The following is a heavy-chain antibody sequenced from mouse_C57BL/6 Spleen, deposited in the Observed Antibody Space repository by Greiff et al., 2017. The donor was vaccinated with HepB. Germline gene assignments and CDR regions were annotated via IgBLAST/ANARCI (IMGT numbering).Heavy chain of an antibody. V-gene: IGHV1-54*01. Sequence: QVQLQQSGAELVRPGTSVKVSCKASGYAFTNYLIEWVKQRPGQGLEWIGVINPGSGGTNYNEKFKGKATLTADKSSSTAYMQLSSLTSEDSAVYFCARRVYYGSSRFDYWGQGTTLTVSS. CDR3: ARRVYYGSSRFDY. J-gene: IGHJ2*01. D-gene: IGHD1-1*01. CDR1: GYAFTNYL. CDR2: INPGSGGT.